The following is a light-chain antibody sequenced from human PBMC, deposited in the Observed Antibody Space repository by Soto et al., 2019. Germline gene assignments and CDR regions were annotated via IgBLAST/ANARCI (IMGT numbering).Light chain of an antibody. CDR3: QQYNNWPRT. CDR1: QSVNSN. J-gene: IGKJ1*01. V-gene: IGKV3-15*01. Sequence: EVVMTQSPATLSVSPGEGATLSCRASQSVNSNFAWYKQKPGQAPRLLIYAASTRATGIPARFTGSGSGTEFTLTITSLQSEDFAVYYCQQYNNWPRTFGQGTKV. CDR2: AAS.